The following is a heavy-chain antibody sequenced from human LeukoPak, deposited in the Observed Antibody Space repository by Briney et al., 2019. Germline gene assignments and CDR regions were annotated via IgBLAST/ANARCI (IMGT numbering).Heavy chain of an antibody. Sequence: SVKVSCKASGGTFSSYAISWVRQAPGQGLEWMGGIIPIFGTANYAQKFQDRVTITADESTSTAYMELSSLRSEDTAVYYCATLQGDSPFFDYWGQGTLVTVSS. J-gene: IGHJ4*02. CDR3: ATLQGDSPFFDY. V-gene: IGHV1-69*01. CDR1: GGTFSSYA. D-gene: IGHD4-11*01. CDR2: IIPIFGTA.